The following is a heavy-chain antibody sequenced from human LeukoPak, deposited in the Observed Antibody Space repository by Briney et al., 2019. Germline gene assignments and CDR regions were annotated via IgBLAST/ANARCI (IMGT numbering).Heavy chain of an antibody. CDR2: INPKTGGI. J-gene: IGHJ5*02. V-gene: IGHV1-2*02. Sequence: ASVKVSCKTSGYTFSDFYIHWVRQAPGQGLEWMGWINPKTGGITYSQKFKGRVTMTRDTSLNTAHMEVTGLTFGGTAVYYCAREWGPNYVQGWFDPWGQGTLVSVSS. D-gene: IGHD3-10*02. CDR1: GYTFSDFY. CDR3: AREWGPNYVQGWFDP.